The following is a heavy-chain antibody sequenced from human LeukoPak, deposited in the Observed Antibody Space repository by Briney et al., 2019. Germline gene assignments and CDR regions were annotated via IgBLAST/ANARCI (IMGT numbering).Heavy chain of an antibody. D-gene: IGHD5-24*01. J-gene: IGHJ4*02. CDR1: GDSVSTSSAR. CDR2: TYYNSNWYI. Sequence: SQTLSLTCALSGDSVSTSSARWKWIRQSPSRGLEWLGRTYYNSNWYIDYAVSVKGRITIHPDTSKNQFPLQLNSVTPEDTAVYYCAKGWLQSGFDYWGQGTLVTVSS. CDR3: AKGWLQSGFDY. V-gene: IGHV6-1*01.